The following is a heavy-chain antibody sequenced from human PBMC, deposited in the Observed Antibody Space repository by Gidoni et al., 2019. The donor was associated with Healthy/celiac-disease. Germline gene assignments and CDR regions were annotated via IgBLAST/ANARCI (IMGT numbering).Heavy chain of an antibody. CDR3: AKDHGYSGYDQVDV. V-gene: IGHV3-30*18. D-gene: IGHD5-12*01. Sequence: QVQLVESGGGVVQPGRSLRLSCAASGFTFSSYGMHWVRQAPGKGLEWVAVISYDGSNKYYADSEKGRFTISRDNSKNTLYLQMNSLRAEDTAVYYCAKDHGYSGYDQVDVWGQGTTVTVSS. CDR2: ISYDGSNK. CDR1: GFTFSSYG. J-gene: IGHJ6*02.